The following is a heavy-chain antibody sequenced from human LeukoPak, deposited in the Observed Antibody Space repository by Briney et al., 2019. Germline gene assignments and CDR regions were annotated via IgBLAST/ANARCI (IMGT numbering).Heavy chain of an antibody. D-gene: IGHD1-14*01. V-gene: IGHV3-48*03. CDR2: ISSSGGTI. Sequence: GGSLRLSCAASGFTFSSYEMNWVRQAPGKGLEWVSYISSSGGTIYYADSVKGRFTISRDNAKNSLYLQMNSLRAEDTAVYYCARDKVWAYYFDYWGQGTLVTVSS. CDR3: ARDKVWAYYFDY. CDR1: GFTFSSYE. J-gene: IGHJ4*02.